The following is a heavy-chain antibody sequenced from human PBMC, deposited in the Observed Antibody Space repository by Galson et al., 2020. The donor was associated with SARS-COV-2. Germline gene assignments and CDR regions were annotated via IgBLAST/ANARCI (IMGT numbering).Heavy chain of an antibody. Sequence: SVKVSCKASGGTFSSHAISWVRQAPGQGLEWMGGIIPIYGTSNYAQKFQGRVTITADESTSTAYMELSSLRSEDTAVYYCAREASAREYSTDSYYYGMDVWGQGTTVTVSS. V-gene: IGHV1-69*13. CDR1: GGTFSSHA. J-gene: IGHJ6*02. CDR3: AREASAREYSTDSYYYGMDV. D-gene: IGHD6-6*01. CDR2: IIPIYGTS.